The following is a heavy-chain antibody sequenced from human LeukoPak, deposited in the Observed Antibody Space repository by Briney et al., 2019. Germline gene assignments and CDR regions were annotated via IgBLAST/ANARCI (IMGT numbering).Heavy chain of an antibody. V-gene: IGHV4-38-2*02. Sequence: SETLSLTCTVSGYSMSSGYYWGWIRQPPERGLEWIGSMYHTGSTYYNPSLKSRVTISVDTSKNQLSLKLRSVTAADTAVYYCARGVEDWNYVAYWGQGTLVTVSS. CDR2: MYHTGST. D-gene: IGHD3/OR15-3a*01. CDR3: ARGVEDWNYVAY. CDR1: GYSMSSGYY. J-gene: IGHJ4*02.